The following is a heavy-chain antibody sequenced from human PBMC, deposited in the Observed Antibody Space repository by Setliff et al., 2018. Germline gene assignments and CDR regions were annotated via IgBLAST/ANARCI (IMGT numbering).Heavy chain of an antibody. CDR1: GGSISSYY. V-gene: IGHV4-4*07. Sequence: PLETLSLTCTVSGGSISSYYWSWIRQPAGKGLEWIGRIYTSGSTNYNPSLKSRVTMSVDTSKNQFSLKLSSVTAADTAVYYCARARDTSGYFQYYFDFWGQGTLVTVSS. CDR3: ARARDTSGYFQYYFDF. CDR2: IYTSGST. J-gene: IGHJ4*02. D-gene: IGHD3-22*01.